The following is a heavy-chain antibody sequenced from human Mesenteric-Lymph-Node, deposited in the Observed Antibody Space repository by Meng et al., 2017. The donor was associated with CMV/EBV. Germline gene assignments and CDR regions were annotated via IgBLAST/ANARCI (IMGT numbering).Heavy chain of an antibody. V-gene: IGHV3-21*01. CDR3: ARDLGYTSSQPRAYYYGMDV. J-gene: IGHJ6*02. CDR1: GFIFSRYT. Sequence: GESLKISCAAPGFIFSRYTMNWVRQAPGKGLEWVASISFASSHRYYVESVEGRFTISRDNAENSLYLQMNSLRAEDTAVYFCARDLGYTSSQPRAYYYGMDVWGQGTTVTVSS. D-gene: IGHD2-2*02. CDR2: ISFASSHR.